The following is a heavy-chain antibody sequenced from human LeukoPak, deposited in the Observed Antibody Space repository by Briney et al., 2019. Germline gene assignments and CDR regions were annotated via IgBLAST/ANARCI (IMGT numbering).Heavy chain of an antibody. CDR2: IYHSGRT. V-gene: IGHV4-38-2*02. CDR3: ARFGDSGYYY. J-gene: IGHJ4*02. D-gene: IGHD3-22*01. Sequence: SETLSLTCTVSGYSISSGYYWGWIRQPPGKGLEWIGSIYHSGRTFYNPSLKSRVTISVDTSKNQFSLKLTSVTAADTAVYYCARFGDSGYYYWGQGTLVTVSS. CDR1: GYSISSGYY.